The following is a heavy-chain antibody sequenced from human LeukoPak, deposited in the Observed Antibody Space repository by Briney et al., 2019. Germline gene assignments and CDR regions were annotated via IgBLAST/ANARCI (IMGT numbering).Heavy chain of an antibody. CDR2: ISRTGNYI. Sequence: GGSLRLSCAASGFTFSRYNMNWVRQAPGKGLEWVSSISRTGNYIYYADSVKGRFTISRDNAQNSLFLQMNSLRGEDTAVYFCARFDPFGGTWFEDWGQGTLVSVTS. J-gene: IGHJ5*02. CDR1: GFTFSRYN. D-gene: IGHD3-16*01. V-gene: IGHV3-21*01. CDR3: ARFDPFGGTWFED.